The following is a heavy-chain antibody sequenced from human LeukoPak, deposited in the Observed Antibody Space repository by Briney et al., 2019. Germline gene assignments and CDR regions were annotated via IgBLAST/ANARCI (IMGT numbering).Heavy chain of an antibody. CDR1: GFAFSSYE. V-gene: IGHV3-48*03. CDR3: VRGGVY. J-gene: IGHJ4*02. CDR2: IASSGTII. Sequence: GGSLRLSCAASGFAFSSYEMNWVRQAPGKGLEWVSYIASSGTIIYYADSVKGRFTISRDNAKNSLFLQMNSLRAEDTALYYCVRGGVYWGQGTLVTVSS. D-gene: IGHD1-26*01.